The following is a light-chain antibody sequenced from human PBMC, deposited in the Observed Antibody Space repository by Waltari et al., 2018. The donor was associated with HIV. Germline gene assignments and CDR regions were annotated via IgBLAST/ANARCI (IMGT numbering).Light chain of an antibody. CDR2: TAA. CDR3: QQYYGYPRT. J-gene: IGKJ1*01. CDR1: QNIDNY. V-gene: IGKV1-8*01. Sequence: AIRLTQSPSILPASTGDRVTISCRARQNIDNYLAWYEQKPGEAPKLLVHTAATLQRGVPSRFSGSGSGTNFSLTISCLQSEDFATYYCQQYYGYPRTFGQGTKVEVK.